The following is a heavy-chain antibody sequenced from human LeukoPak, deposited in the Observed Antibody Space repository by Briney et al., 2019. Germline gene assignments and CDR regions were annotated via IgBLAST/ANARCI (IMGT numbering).Heavy chain of an antibody. D-gene: IGHD2-21*01. J-gene: IGHJ4*02. Sequence: GGSLRLSCAASGFTFSTYGMHWVRQAPGKGLEWVAVISYDGSNEYYADSVKGRFTISRDNSKNTLYLQMSSLRAEDTAVYYCAKEFNRGLPDYWGQGTLVTVSS. CDR2: ISYDGSNE. V-gene: IGHV3-30*18. CDR1: GFTFSTYG. CDR3: AKEFNRGLPDY.